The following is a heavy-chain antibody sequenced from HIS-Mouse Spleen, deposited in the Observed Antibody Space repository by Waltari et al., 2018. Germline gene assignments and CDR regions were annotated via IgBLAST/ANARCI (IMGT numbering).Heavy chain of an antibody. J-gene: IGHJ2*01. CDR1: VGSTSSSRYY. D-gene: IGHD6-13*01. CDR2: IYYRGST. V-gene: IGHV4-39*07. CDR3: AREIPYSSSWYDWYFDL. Sequence: QLQLQESRPGLVKPSETLSLTCTVPVGSTSSSRYYWGWIRQPPGKGLEWIGSIYYRGSTYYNPSLKSRVTISVDTSKNQFSLKLSSVTAAETAVYYCAREIPYSSSWYDWYFDLWGRGTLVTVSS.